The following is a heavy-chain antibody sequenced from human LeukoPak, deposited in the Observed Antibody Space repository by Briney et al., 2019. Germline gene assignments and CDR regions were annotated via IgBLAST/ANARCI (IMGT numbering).Heavy chain of an antibody. J-gene: IGHJ6*02. CDR2: IYHSGST. Sequence: SQTLSLTCAVSGGSISSGGYSWSWIRQPPGKGLEWIGYIYHSGSTYYNPSLKSRVTISVDRSKNQFSLKLSSVTAADTAVYYCARDSGGWYGDDYYYYYGMDVWGQGTTVTVSS. CDR1: GGSISSGGYS. V-gene: IGHV4-30-2*01. D-gene: IGHD6-19*01. CDR3: ARDSGGWYGDDYYYYYGMDV.